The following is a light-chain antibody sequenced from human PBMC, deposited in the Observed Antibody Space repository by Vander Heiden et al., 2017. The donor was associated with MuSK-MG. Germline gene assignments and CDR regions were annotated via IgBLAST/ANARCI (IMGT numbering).Light chain of an antibody. CDR1: SSNIGSNT. J-gene: IGLJ2*01. CDR3: AAWDDSLNGVV. Sequence: SVLPPPPSASGPPGQRVTHSCSGSSSNIGSNTVNWYQQPPGTAPKVLIYSNKQRPSGVPDRFSGSKSGTSASLAISGLQSEDEADYYCAAWDDSLNGVVFGGGTKLTVL. CDR2: SNK. V-gene: IGLV1-44*01.